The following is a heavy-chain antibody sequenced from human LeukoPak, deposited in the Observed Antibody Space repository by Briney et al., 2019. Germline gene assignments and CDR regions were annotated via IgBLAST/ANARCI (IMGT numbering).Heavy chain of an antibody. CDR3: ARGPVRSGWFDP. V-gene: IGHV4-39*07. CDR1: GGSISSSSYY. D-gene: IGHD3-10*01. Sequence: PSETLSLTCTVSGGSISSSSYYWGWIRQPPGKGLEWIGYIYHSGSTYYNPSLKSRVTISVDRSKNQFSLKLSSVTAADTAVYYCARGPVRSGWFDPWGQGTLVTVSS. CDR2: IYHSGST. J-gene: IGHJ5*02.